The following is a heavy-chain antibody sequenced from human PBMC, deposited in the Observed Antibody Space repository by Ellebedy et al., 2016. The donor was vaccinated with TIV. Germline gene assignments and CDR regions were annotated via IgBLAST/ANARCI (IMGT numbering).Heavy chain of an antibody. CDR3: ARDFGGYSYDPSPYYFDY. D-gene: IGHD5-18*01. Sequence: ASVKVSCKASGGTFSSYAISWARQAPGQGLEWMGGIIPIFGTANYAQKFQGRVTITADESTSTAYMELSSLRSEDTAVYYCARDFGGYSYDPSPYYFDYWGQGTLVTVSS. CDR2: IIPIFGTA. V-gene: IGHV1-69*13. J-gene: IGHJ4*02. CDR1: GGTFSSYA.